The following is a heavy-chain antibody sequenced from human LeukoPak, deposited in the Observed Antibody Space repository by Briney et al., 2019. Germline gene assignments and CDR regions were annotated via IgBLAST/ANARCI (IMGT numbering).Heavy chain of an antibody. CDR3: ANTRDYYDSSGYYE. Sequence: GGSLRLSCAASGFTFSSYSINWVRQAPGKGLEWVSSISSSSSYIYYADSVKGRFTISRDNAKNSLYLQMNSLRAEDTAVYYCANTRDYYDSSGYYEWGQGTLVTVSS. J-gene: IGHJ4*02. CDR2: ISSSSSYI. V-gene: IGHV3-21*01. CDR1: GFTFSSYS. D-gene: IGHD3-22*01.